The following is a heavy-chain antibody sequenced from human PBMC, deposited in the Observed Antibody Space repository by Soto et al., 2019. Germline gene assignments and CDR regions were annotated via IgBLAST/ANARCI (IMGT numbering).Heavy chain of an antibody. Sequence: QVQLQESGPGLVEPSGTLSPTCGVSGGSISTNNWWSWVRQSPGRGLEWIGEIYHSGSTNYNPSLKSRVTMSVDKSKNQFSLELTSVTAADTAVYYCAREKGAGTYMGFDYWGQGTLVTVSS. CDR1: GGSISTNNW. D-gene: IGHD3-10*01. CDR3: AREKGAGTYMGFDY. J-gene: IGHJ4*02. CDR2: IYHSGST. V-gene: IGHV4-4*02.